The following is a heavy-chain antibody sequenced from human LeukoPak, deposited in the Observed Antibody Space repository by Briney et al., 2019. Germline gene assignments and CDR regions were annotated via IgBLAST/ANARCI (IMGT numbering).Heavy chain of an antibody. CDR1: GYTFTSYY. Sequence: ASVKVSCKASGYTFTSYYMHWVRQAPGQGLEWMGIINPSGGSTSYAQKFQGRVTMTRDTSTSTVYMELSSLRSEDTAVYYCASYYYGSGSYYSQLDYWGQGTLVTVSS. D-gene: IGHD3-10*01. CDR3: ASYYYGSGSYYSQLDY. V-gene: IGHV1-46*01. J-gene: IGHJ4*02. CDR2: INPSGGST.